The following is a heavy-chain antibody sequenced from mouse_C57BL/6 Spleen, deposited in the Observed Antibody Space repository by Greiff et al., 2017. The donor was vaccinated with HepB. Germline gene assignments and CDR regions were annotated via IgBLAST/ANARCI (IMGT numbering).Heavy chain of an antibody. D-gene: IGHD2-3*01. CDR3: ARGGWLEYFDV. J-gene: IGHJ1*03. CDR2: ISSGSSTI. CDR1: GFTFSDYG. Sequence: EVKVVESGGGLVKPGGSLKLSCAASGFTFSDYGMHWVRQAPEKGLEWVAYISSGSSTIYYADTVKGRFTISRDNAKNTLFLQMTSLRSEDTAMYYCARGGWLEYFDVWGTGTTVTVSS. V-gene: IGHV5-17*01.